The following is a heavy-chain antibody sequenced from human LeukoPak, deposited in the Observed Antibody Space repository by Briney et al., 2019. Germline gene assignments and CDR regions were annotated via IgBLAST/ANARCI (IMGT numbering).Heavy chain of an antibody. J-gene: IGHJ6*02. CDR1: GGSFSGYY. CDR2: INHSGST. CDR3: ARLRAPPNYYYGMDV. Sequence: SETLSLTCAVYGGSFSGYYWSWIRQPPGKGLEWIGEINHSGSTNYNPSLKSRVTISVDTSTNQFALKLSSVTAADTAVYYCARLRAPPNYYYGMDVWGQGTTVTVSS. V-gene: IGHV4-34*01.